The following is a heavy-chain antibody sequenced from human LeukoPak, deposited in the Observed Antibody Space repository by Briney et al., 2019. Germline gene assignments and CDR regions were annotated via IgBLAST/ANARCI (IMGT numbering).Heavy chain of an antibody. CDR1: GGTFSSYA. Sequence: ASVKVSCKASGGTFSSYAISWVRQAPGQGLEWMGRIIPILGIANYAQTFQGRVTITADKATSTAYMELSSLRSEDTAVYYCASLAAADRNYYDSSGVDDWGQGTLVTVSS. CDR2: IIPILGIA. V-gene: IGHV1-69*04. J-gene: IGHJ4*02. D-gene: IGHD3-22*01. CDR3: ASLAAADRNYYDSSGVDD.